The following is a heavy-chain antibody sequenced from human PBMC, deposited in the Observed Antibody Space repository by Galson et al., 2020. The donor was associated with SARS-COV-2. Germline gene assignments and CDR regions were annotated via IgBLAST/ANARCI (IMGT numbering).Heavy chain of an antibody. Sequence: ASVKVSCKASGYTFTGYYMHWVRQAPGQGLEWMGWINPNSGGTNYAQKFQGRVTMTRDTSISTAYMELSRLRSDDTAVYYCARLAAAGRVNWFDPWGQGTLVTVSS. CDR1: GYTFTGYY. CDR2: INPNSGGT. D-gene: IGHD6-13*01. J-gene: IGHJ5*02. CDR3: ARLAAAGRVNWFDP. V-gene: IGHV1-2*02.